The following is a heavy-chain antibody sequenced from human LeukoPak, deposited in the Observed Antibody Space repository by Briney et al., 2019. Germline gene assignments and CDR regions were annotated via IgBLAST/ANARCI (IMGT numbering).Heavy chain of an antibody. D-gene: IGHD5-12*01. J-gene: IGHJ5*02. CDR2: IYYSGST. CDR1: GGSISSGDYY. CDR3: AREYSGYDWDWFDP. Sequence: SETLSLTCTVSGGSISSGDYYWSWIRQPPGKGLEWIGYIYYSGSTNYNPSLKSRVTISVDTSKNRFSLKLSSVTAADTAVYYCAREYSGYDWDWFDPWGQGTLVTVSS. V-gene: IGHV4-30-4*01.